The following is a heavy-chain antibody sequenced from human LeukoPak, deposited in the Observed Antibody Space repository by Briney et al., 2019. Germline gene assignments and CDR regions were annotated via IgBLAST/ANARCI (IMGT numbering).Heavy chain of an antibody. D-gene: IGHD3-10*01. V-gene: IGHV1-2*02. CDR1: GYTFTGYY. Sequence: ASVKVSCKASGYTFTGYYMHWVRQAPGQGLEWMGWINPNSGGTNYAQKFQGRVTMTRDTSISTAYMELSRLRSDDTAVYYCARDQTLSGSYSYYFDYWGQGTLVTVSS. CDR3: ARDQTLSGSYSYYFDY. J-gene: IGHJ4*02. CDR2: INPNSGGT.